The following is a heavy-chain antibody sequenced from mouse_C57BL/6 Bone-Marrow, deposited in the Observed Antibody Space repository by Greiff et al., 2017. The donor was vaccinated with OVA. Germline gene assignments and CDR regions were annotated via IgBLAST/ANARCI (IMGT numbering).Heavy chain of an antibody. D-gene: IGHD1-1*01. Sequence: QVQLKESGPGLVQPSQSLSITCTVSGFSLTSYGVHWVRQSPGKGLEWLGVIWRGGSTDYNAAFISRLSISKDNSKSQVFFKMNSLQADDTAIYYCARYYYPYAMDYWGQGTSVTVSS. CDR2: IWRGGST. CDR1: GFSLTSYG. J-gene: IGHJ4*01. CDR3: ARYYYPYAMDY. V-gene: IGHV2-2*01.